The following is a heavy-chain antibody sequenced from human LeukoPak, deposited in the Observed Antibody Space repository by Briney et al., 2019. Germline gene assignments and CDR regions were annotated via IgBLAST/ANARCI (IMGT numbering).Heavy chain of an antibody. CDR3: ARDLYRGYSGHDRGYYYYMDV. Sequence: ASVKVSCKASAYTFTSYGISWVRQAPGQGLEWMGWISAYNGNTNYAQKLQGRVTMTTDTSTSTAYMELRSLRSDDTAVYYCARDLYRGYSGHDRGYYYYMDVWGKGTTVTVSS. CDR1: AYTFTSYG. J-gene: IGHJ6*03. CDR2: ISAYNGNT. V-gene: IGHV1-18*01. D-gene: IGHD5-12*01.